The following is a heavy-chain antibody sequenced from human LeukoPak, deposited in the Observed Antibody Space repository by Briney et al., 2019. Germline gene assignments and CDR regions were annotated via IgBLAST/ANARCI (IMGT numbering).Heavy chain of an antibody. CDR2: IHPGDSHT. D-gene: IGHD5-18*01. CDR1: GYTFTKYW. V-gene: IGHV5-51*01. J-gene: IGHJ2*01. Sequence: GESLKISCEGSGYTFTKYWIGWVRQMPGKGLEWMWIIHPGDSHTWYSPSFQGQVTISADKSISMAYLQWSRLKASDTAMYFCARQTGMTAKSWYFDLWGRGTLVTVSS. CDR3: ARQTGMTAKSWYFDL.